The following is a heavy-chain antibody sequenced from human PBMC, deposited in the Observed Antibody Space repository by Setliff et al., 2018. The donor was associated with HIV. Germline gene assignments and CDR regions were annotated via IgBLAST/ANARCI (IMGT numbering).Heavy chain of an antibody. Sequence: ASVKVSCKASGGTFSSYAISWVRQAPGQGLEWMGGIIPIFGTANYAQKFQGRVTITTDESTSTAYMELSSLRSEDTAVYYWASAYCGGDCYSVGDAFDIWGQGTMVTVSS. D-gene: IGHD2-21*02. CDR3: ASAYCGGDCYSVGDAFDI. J-gene: IGHJ3*02. CDR2: IIPIFGTA. V-gene: IGHV1-69*05. CDR1: GGTFSSYA.